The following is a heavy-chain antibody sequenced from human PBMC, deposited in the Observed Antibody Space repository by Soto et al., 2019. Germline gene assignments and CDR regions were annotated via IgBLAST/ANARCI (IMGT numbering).Heavy chain of an antibody. D-gene: IGHD3-10*01. J-gene: IGHJ3*02. V-gene: IGHV4-39*01. CDR3: AKGGSGSYSNAFDI. Sequence: SETMCLTCTVSGGSISSSSDYWGWIRQPPGKGLEWIGSIYYSGSTYYNPSLKSRVTISVDTSKNQFSLKLSSVTAADTAVYYCAKGGSGSYSNAFDIWGQGTMVTVS. CDR1: GGSISSSSDY. CDR2: IYYSGST.